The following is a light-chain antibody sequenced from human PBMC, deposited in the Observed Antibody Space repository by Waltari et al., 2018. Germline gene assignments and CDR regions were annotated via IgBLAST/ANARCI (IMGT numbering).Light chain of an antibody. Sequence: DIVMTQSPDSLAVSLGERATINCKSRQSVLYRSNNQNSLGWYQQKPGQPPKLLIYWASTRESGVPDRFSGSGSGTDFTLTISSLQAEDVAVYYCQQYYSTPWTFGQGTKVEIK. CDR3: QQYYSTPWT. J-gene: IGKJ1*01. V-gene: IGKV4-1*01. CDR1: QSVLYRSNNQNS. CDR2: WAS.